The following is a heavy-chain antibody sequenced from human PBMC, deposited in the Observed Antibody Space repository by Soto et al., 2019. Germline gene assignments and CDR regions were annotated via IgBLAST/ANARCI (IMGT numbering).Heavy chain of an antibody. CDR2: INPNSGGT. Sequence: GASVKVSCKASGYTFTGYYMHWVRQAPGQGLEWMGWINPNSGGTNYAQKFQGWVTMTRDTSISTAYMELSRLRSDDTAVYYCARGRVGATIEYYYYYGMDVWGQGTTVTVSS. V-gene: IGHV1-2*04. D-gene: IGHD1-26*01. J-gene: IGHJ6*02. CDR3: ARGRVGATIEYYYYYGMDV. CDR1: GYTFTGYY.